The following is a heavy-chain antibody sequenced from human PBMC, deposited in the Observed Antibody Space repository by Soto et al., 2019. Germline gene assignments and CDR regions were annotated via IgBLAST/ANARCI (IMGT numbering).Heavy chain of an antibody. J-gene: IGHJ5*02. Sequence: QVQLQESGPGLVKPSQTLSLTCTVSGGSISSGGYYWSWIRQHPGKGLEWIGYIYYSGSTYYNPSLKSRVTISVDTSKNQFALKLSSVTAADTAVYYCARASASMVAAPYNWFDPWGKGTLVTVSS. CDR3: ARASASMVAAPYNWFDP. CDR2: IYYSGST. CDR1: GGSISSGGYY. V-gene: IGHV4-31*03. D-gene: IGHD2-15*01.